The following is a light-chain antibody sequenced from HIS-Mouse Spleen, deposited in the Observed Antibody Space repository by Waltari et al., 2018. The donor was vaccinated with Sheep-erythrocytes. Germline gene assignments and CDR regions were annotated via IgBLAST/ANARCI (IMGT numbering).Light chain of an antibody. Sequence: QSALTQPRSVSGSPGQSVTISCTGTISDVGGYNYVSWYQQHHGKTPKLMIYDVSKRPSGVPDRFSGSKSGNTASLTISGLQAEDEADYYCCSYAGSYNHVFATGTKVTVL. CDR3: CSYAGSYNHV. CDR2: DVS. J-gene: IGLJ1*01. CDR1: ISDVGGYNY. V-gene: IGLV2-11*01.